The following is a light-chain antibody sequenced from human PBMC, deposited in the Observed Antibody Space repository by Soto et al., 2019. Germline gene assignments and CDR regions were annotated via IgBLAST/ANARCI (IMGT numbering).Light chain of an antibody. Sequence: QPVLTQPPSASGTPGQRVTISCSGSSSNIGSNTVNWYQQLPGTAPKLLIYNNNQRPSGVPDRFSGSKSGTSASVAISGLQSEDEADYYCAAWDDSLNGWVFGGGTKLTVL. CDR1: SSNIGSNT. V-gene: IGLV1-44*01. CDR2: NNN. J-gene: IGLJ3*02. CDR3: AAWDDSLNGWV.